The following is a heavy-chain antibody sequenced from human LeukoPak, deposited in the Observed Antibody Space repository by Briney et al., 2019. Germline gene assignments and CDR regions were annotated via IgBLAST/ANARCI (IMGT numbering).Heavy chain of an antibody. CDR3: ARDPDIYCRRTSCQTPFDN. CDR1: GFTFSSFG. CDR2: IWYDGSNK. V-gene: IGHV3-33*01. J-gene: IGHJ4*02. D-gene: IGHD2-2*01. Sequence: GRSLRLSCAASGFTFSSFGMHWVRQAPGKGLEWMADIWYDGSNKYYADSVKGRFTISRDNSKNTLYLQMNRLRAVDTAVYYCARDPDIYCRRTSCQTPFDNWGQGTLVTVSS.